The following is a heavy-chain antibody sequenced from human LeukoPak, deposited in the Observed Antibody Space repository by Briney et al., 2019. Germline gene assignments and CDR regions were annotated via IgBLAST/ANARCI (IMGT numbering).Heavy chain of an antibody. CDR1: GFTFDDYA. Sequence: GGSLRLSCAASGFTFDDYAMHWVRQAPGKGLEWVSGISWNSGSIGYADSVKGRFTISRDNAKNTLYLQMNSLRAEDTAVYYCATDSRGYDDYWGQGTLVTVSS. D-gene: IGHD3-22*01. CDR2: ISWNSGSI. V-gene: IGHV3-9*01. CDR3: ATDSRGYDDY. J-gene: IGHJ4*02.